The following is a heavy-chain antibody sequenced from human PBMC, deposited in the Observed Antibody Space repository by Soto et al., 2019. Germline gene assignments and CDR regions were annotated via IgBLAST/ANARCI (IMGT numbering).Heavy chain of an antibody. V-gene: IGHV3-23*01. CDR3: AKIDGYFDY. J-gene: IGHJ4*02. Sequence: EVQVLQSGGGLVPPGGSLRLSCAGSGFTFINTGMSWVRQAPGQGLEWDSAITGNGDTTYYADSVKGRFTISRDNSKSTLYLQMNSLRAEDTAVYYCAKIDGYFDYWGQGTLVTVSS. CDR2: ITGNGDTT. CDR1: GFTFINTG. D-gene: IGHD3-22*01.